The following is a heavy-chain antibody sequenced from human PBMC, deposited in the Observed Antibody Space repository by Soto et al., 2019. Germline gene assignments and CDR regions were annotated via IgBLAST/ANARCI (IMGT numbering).Heavy chain of an antibody. Sequence: LXLSFAASIFTFSIYSMKWVRQAPVNGLEWVSYISSNSRTMFYADSVKGRFTISRDNAKNSLYLQMSSLRDEDTAVYYCARDLWTYWGQGALVTVSS. CDR2: ISSNSRTM. D-gene: IGHD3-3*01. CDR3: ARDLWTY. J-gene: IGHJ4*02. V-gene: IGHV3-48*02. CDR1: IFTFSIYS.